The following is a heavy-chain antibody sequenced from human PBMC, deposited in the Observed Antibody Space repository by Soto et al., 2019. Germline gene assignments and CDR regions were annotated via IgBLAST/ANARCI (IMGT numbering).Heavy chain of an antibody. CDR1: GSIFRGYG. CDR3: VNDLHTDEWQHSDY. CDR2: IRYDGSNI. J-gene: IGHJ4*02. D-gene: IGHD3-3*01. V-gene: IGHV3-30*02. Sequence: GGSLRLSCAASGSIFRGYGMHWVRQAPGKGLEWVAVIRYDGSNINYADSVMGRFTISRDNSKNTLYLQMSSLRSEDTAVYYCVNDLHTDEWQHSDYWGQGALVTVSS.